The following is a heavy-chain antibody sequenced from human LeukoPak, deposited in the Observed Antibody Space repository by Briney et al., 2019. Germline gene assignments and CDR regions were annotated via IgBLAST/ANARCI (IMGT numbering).Heavy chain of an antibody. V-gene: IGHV4-34*01. J-gene: IGHJ4*02. CDR2: INHSGST. CDR3: AKDNLYSYCSSSSCQYYFDY. Sequence: SETLSLTCAVYGGSFSGYYWSWIRQPPGKGLEWIGEINHSGSTNYNPSLKSRVTISVDTSKNQFSLKLSSVTAADTAVYYCAKDNLYSYCSSSSCQYYFDYWGQGTLVTVSS. CDR1: GGSFSGYY. D-gene: IGHD2-15*01.